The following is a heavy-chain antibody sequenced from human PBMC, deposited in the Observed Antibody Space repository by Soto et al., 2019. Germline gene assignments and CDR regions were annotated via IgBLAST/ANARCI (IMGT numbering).Heavy chain of an antibody. J-gene: IGHJ4*02. CDR3: ARARGKNYYDSSGYLDY. CDR2: IIPIFGTA. D-gene: IGHD3-22*01. Sequence: SVKVSWKASGGTFSSYATSWVRQAPGQGLEWMGGIIPIFGTANYAQKFQGRVTITAYKSTSTAYMELSSLRSEDTAVYYCARARGKNYYDSSGYLDYWGQGTLVTVSS. V-gene: IGHV1-69*06. CDR1: GGTFSSYA.